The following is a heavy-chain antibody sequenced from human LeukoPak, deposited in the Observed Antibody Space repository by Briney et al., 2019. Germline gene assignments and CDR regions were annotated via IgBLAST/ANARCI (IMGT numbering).Heavy chain of an antibody. Sequence: ASVKVSCKASGYTFTCYGISWVRQAPGQGLEWMGWISAYNGNTSYAQKLQGRVTMTTDTSTSTAYMELRSLRSDDTAVYYCAREGLTNLYAVYYYDSSGYYGQDWFDPWGQGTLVTVSS. D-gene: IGHD3-22*01. CDR2: ISAYNGNT. V-gene: IGHV1-18*01. CDR3: AREGLTNLYAVYYYDSSGYYGQDWFDP. CDR1: GYTFTCYG. J-gene: IGHJ5*02.